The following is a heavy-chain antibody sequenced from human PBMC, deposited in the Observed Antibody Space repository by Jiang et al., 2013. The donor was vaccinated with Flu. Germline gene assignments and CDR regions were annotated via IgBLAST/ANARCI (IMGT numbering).Heavy chain of an antibody. J-gene: IGHJ4*02. CDR3: ANNDFWTTWDFDY. Sequence: VQLLESGGGLVQPGGSLRLSCAASGFTFSRYAMSWVRQAPGKGLEWVSTISGSGGSTYYADSVKGRFTISRDNSKNTLSVQMNSLRAEDTAVYYCANNDFWTTWDFDYWGQGTLVTVSS. V-gene: IGHV3-23*01. CDR1: GFTFSRYA. D-gene: IGHD3-3*01. CDR2: ISGSGGST.